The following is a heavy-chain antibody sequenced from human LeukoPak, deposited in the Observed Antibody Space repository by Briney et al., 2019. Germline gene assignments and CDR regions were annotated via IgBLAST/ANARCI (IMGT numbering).Heavy chain of an antibody. D-gene: IGHD1-14*01. CDR3: ARKGSLRIGPPDY. V-gene: IGHV3-23*01. CDR2: ISVSGGST. Sequence: GGSLRLSCAASGFTFSSYAMSWVRQAPGKGLEWVSAISVSGGSTYYADSVKGRFTISRDNSKNTLYLQMNSLRAEDTAVYYCARKGSLRIGPPDYWGQGTLVTVSS. J-gene: IGHJ4*02. CDR1: GFTFSSYA.